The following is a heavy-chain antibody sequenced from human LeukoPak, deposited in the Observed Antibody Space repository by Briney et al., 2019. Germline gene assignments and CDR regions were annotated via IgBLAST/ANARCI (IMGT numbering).Heavy chain of an antibody. J-gene: IGHJ4*02. Sequence: GGSLRLSCAASGFTFSSYSMNWVRQAPGKGLEWVSSISSSSSYIYYADSVKGRFTISRDNAENSLYLQMNSLRAEDTAVYYCARGRYCSGGSCYVDYWGQGTLVTVSS. V-gene: IGHV3-21*01. CDR2: ISSSSSYI. CDR1: GFTFSSYS. D-gene: IGHD2-15*01. CDR3: ARGRYCSGGSCYVDY.